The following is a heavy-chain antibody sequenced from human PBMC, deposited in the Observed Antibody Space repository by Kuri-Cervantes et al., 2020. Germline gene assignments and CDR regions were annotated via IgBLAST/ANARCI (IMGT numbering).Heavy chain of an antibody. Sequence: GESLKISCAAFGFTFSSYWMHWVRQAPGKGLVWVSRINSDGSSTSYADSVKGRFTISRDNAKNTLYLQMNSLRSEDTAIYYCAKPRSGSCGGKVDYWGQGTLVTVSS. J-gene: IGHJ4*02. D-gene: IGHD1-26*01. CDR2: INSDGSST. V-gene: IGHV3-74*01. CDR1: GFTFSSYW. CDR3: AKPRSGSCGGKVDY.